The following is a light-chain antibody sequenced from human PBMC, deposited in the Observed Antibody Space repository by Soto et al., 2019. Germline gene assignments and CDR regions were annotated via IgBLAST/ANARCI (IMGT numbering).Light chain of an antibody. CDR1: QTISSW. J-gene: IGKJ4*01. CDR3: QKYNSYPLN. Sequence: DIQMTHSPSTLSGSVLDRVTITFRASQTISSWLAWYQQKPGKAPKLLIYKASTLKSGVPSRFSGSGSGTEFTLTISSLQPDDFATYYCQKYNSYPLNFGGGTKVDIK. CDR2: KAS. V-gene: IGKV1-5*03.